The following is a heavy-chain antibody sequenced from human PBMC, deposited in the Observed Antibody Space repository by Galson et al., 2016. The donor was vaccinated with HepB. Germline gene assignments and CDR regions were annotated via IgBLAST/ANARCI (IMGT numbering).Heavy chain of an antibody. Sequence: SVKVSCKASGYTFTSYGISWVRQPPGQGLEWMGWISVYNGNTNYAQKLQGRVTMTTDTSTSTAYMELRSLRSDDTAVYYCAGGPSSTRTFDYWGQGTLVTVSS. CDR3: AGGPSSTRTFDY. J-gene: IGHJ4*02. D-gene: IGHD2-2*01. V-gene: IGHV1-18*01. CDR2: ISVYNGNT. CDR1: GYTFTSYG.